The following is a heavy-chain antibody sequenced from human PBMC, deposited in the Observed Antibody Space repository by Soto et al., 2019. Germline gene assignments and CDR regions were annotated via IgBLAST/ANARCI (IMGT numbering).Heavy chain of an antibody. Sequence: GGSLRLSCSASGFTFGSYAMHWVRQAPGKGLEYVSVISSNGGSTYYADSVKGRFTISRDNSKNTLSLQMNSLRPEDTAVYYCARGDSNSWSDFWGQGTLVTVSS. CDR2: ISSNGGST. V-gene: IGHV3-64*04. CDR3: ARGDSNSWSDF. D-gene: IGHD6-13*01. CDR1: GFTFGSYA. J-gene: IGHJ4*02.